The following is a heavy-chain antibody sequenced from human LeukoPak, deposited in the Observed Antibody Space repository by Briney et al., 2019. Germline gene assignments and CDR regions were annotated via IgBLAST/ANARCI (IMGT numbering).Heavy chain of an antibody. CDR3: LSYGSGSYYIDLTFDY. V-gene: IGHV4-39*01. CDR2: IYYSRST. J-gene: IGHJ4*02. CDR1: GGSISGSSYY. Sequence: PSETLSLTCTVSGGSISGSSYYWGWIRQPPGKGLEWIGSIYYSRSTYYNPSLKSRVAISVDTSKNQFSLKLSSVTMVSMTVYYSLSYGSGSYYIDLTFDYWGQGTLVTVSS. D-gene: IGHD3-10*01.